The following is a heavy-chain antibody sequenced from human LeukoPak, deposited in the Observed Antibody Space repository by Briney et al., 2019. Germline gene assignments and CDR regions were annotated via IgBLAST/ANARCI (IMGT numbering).Heavy chain of an antibody. CDR3: ASHAYGDYALDY. CDR1: GYSISSGYY. J-gene: IGHJ4*02. CDR2: IDHSGST. Sequence: SETLSLTCTVSGYSISSGYYWGWIRQPPGKGLEWTGSIDHSGSTYYNPSLKSRITISVDTSKNQFSLKLSSATAADTAVYYCASHAYGDYALDYWGQGTLVTVSS. V-gene: IGHV4-38-2*02. D-gene: IGHD4-17*01.